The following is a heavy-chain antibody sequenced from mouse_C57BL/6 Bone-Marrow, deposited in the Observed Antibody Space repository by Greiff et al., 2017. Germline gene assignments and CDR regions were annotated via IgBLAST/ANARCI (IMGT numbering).Heavy chain of an antibody. V-gene: IGHV1-64*01. D-gene: IGHD2-4*01. CDR2: MHPYGGST. Sequence: QVQLQQPGAELVKPGASVKLSCKASGYTFTNYWMHWVKQRPGQGLEWIGMMHPYGGSTDYNEKFKSEATLSVDKSSRTAYMELSSLTSEDSAVYFCARSVDYDDYTMGYWGQGTTVTVSS. J-gene: IGHJ4*01. CDR3: ARSVDYDDYTMGY. CDR1: GYTFTNYW.